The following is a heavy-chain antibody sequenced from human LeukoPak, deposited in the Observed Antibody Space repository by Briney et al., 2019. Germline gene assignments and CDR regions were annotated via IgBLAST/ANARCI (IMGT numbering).Heavy chain of an antibody. CDR1: GGSIRSYY. D-gene: IGHD6-13*01. CDR3: ARVYYSNSYDYWYFDL. V-gene: IGHV4-59*01. Sequence: TPSETLSLTCTVSGGSIRSYYWSWIRQPPGKGLEWIAYIYYSGSTNYNPSLKSRVTMSVDTSKNQFSLKLSSVTAADTAVYYCARVYYSNSYDYWYFDLWGRGTLVTVSS. J-gene: IGHJ2*01. CDR2: IYYSGST.